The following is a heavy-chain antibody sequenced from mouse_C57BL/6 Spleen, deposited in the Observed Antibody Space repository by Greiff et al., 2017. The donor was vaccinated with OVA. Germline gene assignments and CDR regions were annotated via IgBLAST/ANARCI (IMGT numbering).Heavy chain of an antibody. CDR2: IDPSDSYT. CDR1: GYTFTSYW. V-gene: IGHV1-69*01. D-gene: IGHD1-1*01. Sequence: QVQLQQPGAELVMPGASVKLSCKASGYTFTSYWMHWVKQRPGQGLEWIGEIDPSDSYTNYNQKFKGKSTLTVDKSSSTAYMQLSSLTSEDSAVYYCASATVVATKGAMGYWGQGTSVTVSS. CDR3: ASATVVATKGAMGY. J-gene: IGHJ4*01.